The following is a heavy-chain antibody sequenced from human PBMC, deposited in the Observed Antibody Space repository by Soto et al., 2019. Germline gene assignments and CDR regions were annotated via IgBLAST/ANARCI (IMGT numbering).Heavy chain of an antibody. CDR1: GYTFTTYG. J-gene: IGHJ6*02. CDR2: ISHYRGNT. D-gene: IGHD3-9*01. V-gene: IGHV1-18*01. CDR3: ARASGDILPGYPIPAPDFLYCMDV. Sequence: ASVKVSCKTSGYTFTTYGISWVRQAPGQGLEWMGWISHYRGNTNYAHKVQGRVTMNTDTSTSTAYMELWSLRADETAIYYCARASGDILPGYPIPAPDFLYCMDVWGQGTTVTVSS.